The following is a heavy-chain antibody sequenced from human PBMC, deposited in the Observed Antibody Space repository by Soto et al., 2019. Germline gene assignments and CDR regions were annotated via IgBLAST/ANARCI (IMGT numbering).Heavy chain of an antibody. J-gene: IGHJ6*02. CDR1: GFTFSSYA. D-gene: IGHD1-26*01. CDR3: AESGGRGSYGMDV. Sequence: SCAASGFTFSSYAMHWVRQAPGKGLEWVAVISYDGSNKYYADSVKGRFTISRDNSKNTLYLQMNSLRAEDTAVYYCAESGGRGSYGMDVWGQGTTVTVSS. V-gene: IGHV3-30-3*01. CDR2: ISYDGSNK.